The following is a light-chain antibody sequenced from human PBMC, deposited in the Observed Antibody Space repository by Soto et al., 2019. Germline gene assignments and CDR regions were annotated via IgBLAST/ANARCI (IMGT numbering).Light chain of an antibody. CDR1: QSISTY. Sequence: DIQMTQSPSSLSASVGDRVTITCRASQSISTYLNWYQQKPGKAPDLLIYAASSLQTGVPSRFSGSGSGTDFTLTITSLQPEDFATYYCQQTYGNPPMLTFGGGTKVEIK. CDR3: QQTYGNPPMLT. J-gene: IGKJ4*01. CDR2: AAS. V-gene: IGKV1-39*01.